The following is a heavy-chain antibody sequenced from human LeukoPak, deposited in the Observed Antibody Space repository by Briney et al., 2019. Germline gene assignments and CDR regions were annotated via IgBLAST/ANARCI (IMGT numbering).Heavy chain of an antibody. V-gene: IGHV1-69*13. D-gene: IGHD3-22*01. J-gene: IGHJ4*02. CDR2: IIPIFGTA. CDR1: GGTFSSYA. CDR3: ASYDSSGPFDY. Sequence: ASVKVSCKASGGTFSSYAISWVRQAPGQGLEWMGGIIPIFGTANYAQKFQGRVTITAVESTSTAYMELSSLRSEDTAVYYCASYDSSGPFDYWGQGTLVAVSS.